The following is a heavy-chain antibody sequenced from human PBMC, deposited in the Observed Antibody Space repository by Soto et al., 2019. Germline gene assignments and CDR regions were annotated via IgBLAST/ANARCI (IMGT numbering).Heavy chain of an antibody. CDR3: AKELGDSSYFPLDY. D-gene: IGHD3-22*01. CDR2: ISSDGNSK. J-gene: IGHJ4*02. V-gene: IGHV3-30*18. CDR1: GFTFSSLG. Sequence: QVQLVESGGGVVQPGRSLRLSCAASGFTFSSLGMHWVRQAPGKGLEWVAIISSDGNSKYYADSVKGRFTISRDNSKNTLDLQLNSLRSEDTAVYYCAKELGDSSYFPLDYWGQGTLVIVSS.